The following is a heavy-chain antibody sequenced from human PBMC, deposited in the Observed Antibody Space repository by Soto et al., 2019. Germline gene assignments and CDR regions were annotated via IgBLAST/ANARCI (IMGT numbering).Heavy chain of an antibody. D-gene: IGHD1-26*01. V-gene: IGHV4-31*03. Sequence: SETLSLTCTVSGGSIGSGGYYWSWIRQHPGKGLEWIGYIYYSGSTYYNPSLKSRVTISVDTSKNQFSLKLSSVTAADTAVYYCARRYGGNLDYWGQGTLVTVSS. CDR2: IYYSGST. J-gene: IGHJ4*02. CDR1: GGSIGSGGYY. CDR3: ARRYGGNLDY.